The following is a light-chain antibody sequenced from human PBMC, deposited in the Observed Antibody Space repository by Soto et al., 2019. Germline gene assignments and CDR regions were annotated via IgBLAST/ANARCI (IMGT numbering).Light chain of an antibody. V-gene: IGLV2-14*01. Sequence: QSVLTQPASVSGSPGQSITISCTGTSSDVGGYNYVSWYQQHPGKAPKLMIYDVSNRPSGVSNRFSGSKSGNTASRTISGLQAEDEADYYCSSYTSSSTLVFGGGTQLTVL. CDR2: DVS. CDR1: SSDVGGYNY. J-gene: IGLJ2*01. CDR3: SSYTSSSTLV.